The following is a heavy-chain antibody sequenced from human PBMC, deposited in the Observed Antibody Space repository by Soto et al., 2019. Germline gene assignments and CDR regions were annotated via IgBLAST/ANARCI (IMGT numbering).Heavy chain of an antibody. D-gene: IGHD1-1*01. CDR2: VSGSGIST. CDR1: GFTFSDYV. CDR3: AKSVYNWNDGFFDY. V-gene: IGHV3-23*01. J-gene: IGHJ4*02. Sequence: GGSLRLSCTASGFTFSDYVMSWVRPAPGRGLEWVSAVSGSGISTFYADSVKGRFIISRDNSKNTLYLQMSSLRAEDTAVYYCAKSVYNWNDGFFDYWGQGTLVTVSS.